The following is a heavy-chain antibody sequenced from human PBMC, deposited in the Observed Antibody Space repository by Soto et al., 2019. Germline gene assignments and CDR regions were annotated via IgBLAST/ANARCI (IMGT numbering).Heavy chain of an antibody. J-gene: IGHJ6*02. CDR1: GFSFAGYA. CDR3: AKGQGFSAYYYGMDV. Sequence: EVQLSESGGGLVQPGGSLRLSCAVSGFSFAGYAMSWVRQAPGKGLEWVSGISGGGASTYYAGSVKGRFTISRDNSGYTVYLQMNRLIAEYTAVYYCAKGQGFSAYYYGMDVWGQGTAVTVSS. CDR2: ISGGGAST. V-gene: IGHV3-23*01. D-gene: IGHD6-19*01.